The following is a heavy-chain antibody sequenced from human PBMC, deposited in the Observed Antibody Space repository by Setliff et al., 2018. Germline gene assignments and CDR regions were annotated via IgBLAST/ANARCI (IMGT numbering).Heavy chain of an antibody. CDR3: ARQLRGDWEYYLDY. J-gene: IGHJ4*02. V-gene: IGHV5-51*01. CDR2: IYPDDSDA. CDR1: GYTFTNYW. Sequence: PGESLKISCKSSGYTFTNYWIGWVRQMPGKGLEWMGIIYPDDSDARYSPSFRGQVTISVDKSISTAYLQWSSLKASDTAMYYCARQLRGDWEYYLDYWGQGTLVTVSS. D-gene: IGHD1-26*01.